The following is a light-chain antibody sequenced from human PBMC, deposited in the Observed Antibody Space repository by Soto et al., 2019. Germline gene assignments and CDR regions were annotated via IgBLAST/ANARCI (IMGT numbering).Light chain of an antibody. Sequence: DIQMTQSPSTLSASVGDRVTITCRASQSISSYLNWYQQKPGKAPKLLIYQASSLENGVPSRFGGSGSGTEFTLTISSLQPDDFATYYCQQYNSYLWTFGQGTRLEIK. J-gene: IGKJ5*01. V-gene: IGKV1-5*03. CDR1: QSISSY. CDR2: QAS. CDR3: QQYNSYLWT.